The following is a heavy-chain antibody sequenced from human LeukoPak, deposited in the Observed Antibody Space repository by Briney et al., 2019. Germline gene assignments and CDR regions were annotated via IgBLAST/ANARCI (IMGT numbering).Heavy chain of an antibody. Sequence: GASVKVSCKVSGYTLTELSMHWVRQAPGKGLEWMGGFEPEDGETIYAQKFQGRVTMTEDTSTDTAYMELSSLRSEDTAVYYCATEGGGSNWFDPWGQGTLVTVSS. J-gene: IGHJ5*02. CDR3: ATEGGGSNWFDP. D-gene: IGHD4-23*01. CDR2: FEPEDGET. CDR1: GYTLTELS. V-gene: IGHV1-24*01.